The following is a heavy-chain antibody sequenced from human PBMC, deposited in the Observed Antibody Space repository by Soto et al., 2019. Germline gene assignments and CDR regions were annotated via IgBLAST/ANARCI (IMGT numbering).Heavy chain of an antibody. CDR2: IVPIFATT. CDR3: AKCSFTGSPTNWFDP. D-gene: IGHD1-26*01. J-gene: IGHJ5*02. Sequence: ASVKVSCKVSGGIFRSYAFTWVRQAPGQGPEWMGGIVPIFATTTYAQKFQGRVTLTADESTSTVYMELSSLKSEGTAVYYCAKCSFTGSPTNWFDPWGQGTLVTVSS. V-gene: IGHV1-69*13. CDR1: GGIFRSYA.